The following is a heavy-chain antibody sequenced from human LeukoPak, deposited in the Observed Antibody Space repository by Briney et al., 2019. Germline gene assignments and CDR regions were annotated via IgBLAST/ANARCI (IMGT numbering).Heavy chain of an antibody. CDR1: RFTVSSNY. CDR2: IYSGGST. J-gene: IGHJ3*02. Sequence: PGGSLRLSCAASRFTVSSNYMSWVRQAPGKGLEWVSVIYSGGSTYYADSVKGRFTISRDNSKNTLYLQMNSLRAEDTAVYYCARPWGYYDSSGYYLVPFDIWGQGTMVTVSS. D-gene: IGHD3-22*01. CDR3: ARPWGYYDSSGYYLVPFDI. V-gene: IGHV3-66*02.